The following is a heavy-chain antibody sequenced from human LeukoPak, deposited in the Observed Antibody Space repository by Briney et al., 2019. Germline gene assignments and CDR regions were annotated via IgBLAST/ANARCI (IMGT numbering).Heavy chain of an antibody. CDR1: GGSISSYY. Sequence: PSETLSLTCTVSGGSISSYYWSWIRQPAGKGLESIGHISTSGSTNYNPPLKSRVTMSVDTSKNQFSLKLTSVTAADTAVYFCARHDGYNYARIDYWGQGTLVTVSS. J-gene: IGHJ4*02. V-gene: IGHV4-4*07. D-gene: IGHD5-18*01. CDR2: ISTSGST. CDR3: ARHDGYNYARIDY.